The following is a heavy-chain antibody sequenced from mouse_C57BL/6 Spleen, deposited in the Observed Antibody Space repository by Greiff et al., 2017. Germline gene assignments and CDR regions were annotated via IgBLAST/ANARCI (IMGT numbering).Heavy chain of an antibody. J-gene: IGHJ2*01. D-gene: IGHD1-1*01. V-gene: IGHV1-7*01. CDR1: GYTFTSYW. CDR2: INPSSGYT. Sequence: QVHVKQSGAELAKPGASVKLSCKASGYTFTSYWMHWVKQRPGQGLEWIGYINPSSGYTKYNQKFKDKATLTADKSSSTAYMQLSSLTYEDSAVYYCASVLGTTVVDFDYWGQGTTLTVSS. CDR3: ASVLGTTVVDFDY.